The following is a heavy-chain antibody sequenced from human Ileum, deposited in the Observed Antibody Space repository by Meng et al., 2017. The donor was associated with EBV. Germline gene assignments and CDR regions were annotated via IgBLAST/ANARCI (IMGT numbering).Heavy chain of an antibody. CDR1: GFSPASSGVG. D-gene: IGHD6-6*01. CDR2: IYWNDDK. CDR3: ARRPGSPSSRFDY. V-gene: IGHV2-5*01. Sequence: HIHLKGSGPILVHPTPPLTPTCPFPGFSPASSGVGVGWIRQPPGQALEWLALIYWNDDKRYSPSLKSRLTVTRDTSKNQVVLTLTNVDPVDTATYYCARRPGSPSSRFDYWGQGTLVTVSS. J-gene: IGHJ4*02.